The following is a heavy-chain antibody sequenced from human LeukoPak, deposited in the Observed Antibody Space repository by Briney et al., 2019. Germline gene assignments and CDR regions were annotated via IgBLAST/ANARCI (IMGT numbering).Heavy chain of an antibody. Sequence: ASVKVSCKASGYTFISYGISWVRQAPGQGPEWMGWISAYNGNTNYAQKLQGRVTMTTDTSTSTAYMELRSLRSDDTAVYYCARSTAYYYDSSAPNYWGQGTLVTVSS. CDR2: ISAYNGNT. D-gene: IGHD3-22*01. V-gene: IGHV1-18*01. CDR1: GYTFISYG. J-gene: IGHJ4*02. CDR3: ARSTAYYYDSSAPNY.